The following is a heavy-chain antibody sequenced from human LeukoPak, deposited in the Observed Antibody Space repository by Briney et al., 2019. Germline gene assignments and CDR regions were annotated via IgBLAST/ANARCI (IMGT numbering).Heavy chain of an antibody. D-gene: IGHD2-15*01. CDR1: GFTFSSYA. J-gene: IGHJ4*02. Sequence: GGSLTLSCAASGFTFSSYAMSWVRQAPGKGLEWVSAISGSGGSTYYAHSVKGRFTISRDNSKNTLYLEVNSLRAEDTAVYYCTTDRYWSGGSCYEFDYWGQGTLVTVSS. CDR3: TTDRYWSGGSCYEFDY. V-gene: IGHV3-23*01. CDR2: ISGSGGST.